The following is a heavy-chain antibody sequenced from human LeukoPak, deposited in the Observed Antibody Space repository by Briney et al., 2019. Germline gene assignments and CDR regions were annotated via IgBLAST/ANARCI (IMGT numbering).Heavy chain of an antibody. Sequence: GGSLRLSCAASGLNFNDNAMHWVRQAPGKVLEWVSAISGSGGRTYYADSVKGWFTTSRDNSKNTLYVQMNSLRAEDTAVYYCAKSLPPGRITMVRGIDYWGQGTLVTVSS. J-gene: IGHJ4*02. CDR3: AKSLPPGRITMVRGIDY. D-gene: IGHD3-10*01. CDR1: GLNFNDNA. CDR2: ISGSGGRT. V-gene: IGHV3-23*01.